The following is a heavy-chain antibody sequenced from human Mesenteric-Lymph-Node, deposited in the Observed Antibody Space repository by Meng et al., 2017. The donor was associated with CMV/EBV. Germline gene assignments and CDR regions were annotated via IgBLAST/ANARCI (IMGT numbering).Heavy chain of an antibody. Sequence: DNVASNTAAWNWIRQSPSRGLEWLGRKYHRSKWFSDYAVSVKSRITINPDTAKNQFSLHLNSVTPEDTAVYSCARSSFLVPAAPFDYWGQGTLVTVSS. J-gene: IGHJ4*02. CDR3: ARSSFLVPAAPFDY. CDR2: KYHRSKWFS. V-gene: IGHV6-1*01. CDR1: DNVASNTAA. D-gene: IGHD2-2*01.